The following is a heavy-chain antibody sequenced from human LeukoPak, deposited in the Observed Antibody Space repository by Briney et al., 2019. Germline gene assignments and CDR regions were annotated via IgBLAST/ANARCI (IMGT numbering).Heavy chain of an antibody. J-gene: IGHJ3*02. CDR3: ARHHSSSWQDDAFDI. V-gene: IGHV5-51*01. Sequence: HGESLKISCKGCGYSFTSYWIGWVRQMPGKGLEWMGIIYPGDSDTRYSPSFQGQVTISADKSISTAYLQWSSLKASDTAMYYCARHHSSSWQDDAFDIWGQGTMVTVSS. D-gene: IGHD6-13*01. CDR2: IYPGDSDT. CDR1: GYSFTSYW.